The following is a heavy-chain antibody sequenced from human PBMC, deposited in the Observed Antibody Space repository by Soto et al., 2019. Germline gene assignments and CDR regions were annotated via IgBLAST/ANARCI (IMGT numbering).Heavy chain of an antibody. CDR1: GVPIRSYF. CDR3: AGFVVPASRNSDFDY. V-gene: IGHV4-59*04. D-gene: IGHD2-15*01. J-gene: IGHJ4*02. CDR2: TYYSGST. Sequence: SETLSLTCTVSGVPIRSYFWSWIRQPPGKGLDWIGSTYYSGSTFYNPSLRSRVTLSVDTSKNQFSLRLNSVTVADTAVYFCAGFVVPASRNSDFDYWGQGTLVTVSS.